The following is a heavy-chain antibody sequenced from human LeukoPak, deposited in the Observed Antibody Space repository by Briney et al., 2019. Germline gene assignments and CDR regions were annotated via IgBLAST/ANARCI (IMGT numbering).Heavy chain of an antibody. J-gene: IGHJ5*02. CDR1: GGSISSYY. CDR3: ARTEYSSAGGWFDP. V-gene: IGHV4-59*01. Sequence: RPTETLSLTCTVSGGSISSYYWSWIRQPPGKGREWIGYIYYSGSTNYHPSLKSRATISVDTSKNQFSLKLSSVTAADTAVYYCARTEYSSAGGWFDPWGQGTLVTVSS. CDR2: IYYSGST. D-gene: IGHD6-19*01.